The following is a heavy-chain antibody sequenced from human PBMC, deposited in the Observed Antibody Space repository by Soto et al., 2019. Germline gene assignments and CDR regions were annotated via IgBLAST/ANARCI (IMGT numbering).Heavy chain of an antibody. CDR1: GYTFSSHG. CDR2: IWYDGSKK. D-gene: IGHD6-25*01. V-gene: IGHV3-33*01. Sequence: QVQLVESGGGVVQPGRSLRLSCAASGYTFSSHGMHWVRQAPGKGLEWVAVIWYDGSKKYYAGSVKGRFTIPRDDSKTTLYLEMNSLRAEDTAVYYCARDPASSMDVWGQGTTVTVSS. J-gene: IGHJ6*01. CDR3: ARDPASSMDV.